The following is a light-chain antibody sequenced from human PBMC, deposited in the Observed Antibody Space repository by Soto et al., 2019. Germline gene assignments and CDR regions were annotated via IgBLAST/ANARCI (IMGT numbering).Light chain of an antibody. Sequence: QSALTQRPSAAGSPGQSVAISCTGTSSDVGGYNYVSWYQQHPGKAPKLMIYEVNKRPSGVPDRFYGSKSGNTASLTVSGLQAEDEADYYGSSYAGSRNVFATGTKVTVL. V-gene: IGLV2-8*01. CDR2: EVN. J-gene: IGLJ1*01. CDR1: SSDVGGYNY. CDR3: SSYAGSRNV.